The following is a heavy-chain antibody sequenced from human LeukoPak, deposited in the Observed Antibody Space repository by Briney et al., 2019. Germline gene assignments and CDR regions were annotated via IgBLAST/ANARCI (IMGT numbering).Heavy chain of an antibody. V-gene: IGHV3-48*01. Sequence: GGPLRLSCAASGFTFSSYSMNSVRQAPGKGLEWVSYISSSSSTIYYADSVKGRFTISRDNAKNSLYLQMNSLRAEDTAVYYCARGTTVTNVIYFDYWGQGTLVTVSS. CDR1: GFTFSSYS. CDR3: ARGTTVTNVIYFDY. D-gene: IGHD4-17*01. CDR2: ISSSSSTI. J-gene: IGHJ4*02.